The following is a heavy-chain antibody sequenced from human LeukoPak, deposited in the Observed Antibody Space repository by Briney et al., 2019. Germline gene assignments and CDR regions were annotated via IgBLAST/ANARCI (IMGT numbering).Heavy chain of an antibody. CDR1: GYSFTTYW. V-gene: IGHV5-51*07. D-gene: IGHD6-19*01. CDR2: IYPGDSNT. Sequence: GESLKISCKGSGYSFTTYWIGWVHPMPGKGLEWMGFIYPGDSNTRYSPSIQGQVTISAVKSISTAYLQWSSPKASDNAMYYCARLAVAVFNWFDPWGQGTLVTVSS. J-gene: IGHJ5*02. CDR3: ARLAVAVFNWFDP.